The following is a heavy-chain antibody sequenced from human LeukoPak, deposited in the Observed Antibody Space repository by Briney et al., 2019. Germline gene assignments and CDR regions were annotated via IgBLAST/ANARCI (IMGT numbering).Heavy chain of an antibody. J-gene: IGHJ6*03. D-gene: IGHD5-18*01. Sequence: ASVKVSCKASGYTFTSYYMHWVRQAPGQGLEWMGIINPSGGSTSYAQKFQGRVTMTRDMSTSTVYMELSSLRSEDTAVYYCARDQYRYSYGYYYYYYMDVWGKGTTVTVSS. CDR3: ARDQYRYSYGYYYYYYMDV. CDR1: GYTFTSYY. V-gene: IGHV1-46*01. CDR2: INPSGGST.